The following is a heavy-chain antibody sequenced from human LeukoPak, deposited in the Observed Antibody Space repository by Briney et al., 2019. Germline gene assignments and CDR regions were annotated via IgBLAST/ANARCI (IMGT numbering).Heavy chain of an antibody. D-gene: IGHD5-18*01. CDR3: AKDRDTAMEIDY. Sequence: PGRSLRLSCAASGFTFSNYRMQWVRQAPGKGLEWVAVIWYDGSNKYYADSVKGRFTISRDNSKNALYLQMKSLRAEDTAVYYCAKDRDTAMEIDYWGQGTLVTVSS. CDR1: GFTFSNYR. CDR2: IWYDGSNK. J-gene: IGHJ4*02. V-gene: IGHV3-33*06.